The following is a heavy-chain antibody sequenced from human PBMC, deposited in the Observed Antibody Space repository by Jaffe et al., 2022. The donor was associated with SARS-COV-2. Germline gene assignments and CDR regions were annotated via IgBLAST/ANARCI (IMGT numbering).Heavy chain of an antibody. V-gene: IGHV1-3*01. CDR3: VKDHGED. CDR2: IDVGNGDT. Sequence: QVQLVQSGAEVKTPGASVKISCKASGYTFPSSTMHWVRQAPGQRLEWMGWIDVGNGDTKSSQNFQGRVTITRDTSASTVYMELRYLTSEDTAVYFCVKDHGEDWGQGTLVTVSS. J-gene: IGHJ4*02. CDR1: GYTFPSST.